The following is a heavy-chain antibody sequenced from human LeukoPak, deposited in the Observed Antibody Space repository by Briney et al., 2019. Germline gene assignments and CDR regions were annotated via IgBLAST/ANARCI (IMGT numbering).Heavy chain of an antibody. V-gene: IGHV4-39*01. D-gene: IGHD3-10*01. CDR3: GRWIPHGSGNSQNYFQH. Sequence: SETLALTCTVSGASISDTSYYWVWIRQSPKKGLEWIGAMSYNGNAYYDPALQSRVTISFDTSKSQVALKLTSVSAADTALYFCGRWIPHGSGNSQNYFQHWGRGTLVTVSS. CDR1: GASISDTSYY. J-gene: IGHJ1*01. CDR2: MSYNGNA.